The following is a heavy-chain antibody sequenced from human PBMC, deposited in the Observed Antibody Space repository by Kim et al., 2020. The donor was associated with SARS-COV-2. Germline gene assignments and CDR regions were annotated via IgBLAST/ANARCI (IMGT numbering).Heavy chain of an antibody. CDR1: GGSISSSNW. J-gene: IGHJ3*02. Sequence: SETLSLTCAVSGGSISSSNWWSWVRQPPGKGLEWIGEIYHSGSTNYNPSLKSRVTISVDKSKNQFSLKLSSVTAADTAVYYCARGLSTVVTLRRGVEAFDIWGQGTMVTVSA. V-gene: IGHV4-4*02. D-gene: IGHD4-17*01. CDR3: ARGLSTVVTLRRGVEAFDI. CDR2: IYHSGST.